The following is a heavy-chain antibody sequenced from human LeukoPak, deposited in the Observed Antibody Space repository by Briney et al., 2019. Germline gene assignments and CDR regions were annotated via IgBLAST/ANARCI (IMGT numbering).Heavy chain of an antibody. CDR3: ARDFRYSSSQSLDY. CDR1: GGSISSSSYY. D-gene: IGHD6-13*01. J-gene: IGHJ4*02. Sequence: SETLSLTCTVSGGSISSSSYYWGWIRQPPGKGLEWIGSTYYSGSTYYNPSLKSRVTISVDTSKNQFSLKLSSVTAADTAVYYCARDFRYSSSQSLDYWGQGTLVTVSS. V-gene: IGHV4-39*02. CDR2: TYYSGST.